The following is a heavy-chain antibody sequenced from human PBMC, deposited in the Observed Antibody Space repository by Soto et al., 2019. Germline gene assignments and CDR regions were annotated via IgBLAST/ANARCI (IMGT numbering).Heavy chain of an antibody. Sequence: KGLEWIGSIYYSGSTYYTPSLKSRVTISVDTSKNQFSMKLSSVTAADTAVYYCARLFFLMIRRPPRSTLFPYTTLSDL. CDR3: ARLFFLMIRRPPRSTLFPYTTLSDL. D-gene: IGHD4-17*01. J-gene: IGHJ2*01. V-gene: IGHV4-39*01. CDR2: IYYSGST.